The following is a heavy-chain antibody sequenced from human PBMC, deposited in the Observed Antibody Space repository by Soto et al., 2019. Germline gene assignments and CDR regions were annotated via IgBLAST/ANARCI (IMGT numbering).Heavy chain of an antibody. CDR3: AIDFHMFSSLRIDY. V-gene: IGHV3-30-3*01. D-gene: IGHD3-10*02. CDR1: GFTFSSYA. Sequence: QVQLVESGGGVVQPGRSLRLSCAASGFTFSSYAMHWVRQAPGKGLEWVELISYDGSNNYFAASVKCGFTSSRDNSKNTLYLQLNSLRAEDTAVYYCAIDFHMFSSLRIDYWCQGTLVTVSS. J-gene: IGHJ4*02. CDR2: ISYDGSNN.